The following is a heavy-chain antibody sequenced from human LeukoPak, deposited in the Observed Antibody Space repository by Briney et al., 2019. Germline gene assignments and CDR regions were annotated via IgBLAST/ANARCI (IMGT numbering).Heavy chain of an antibody. Sequence: ASVKVSCTASGGTFSSYAISWVRQAPGQGLEWMGIINPSGGSTSYAQKFQGRVTMTRDTSTSTVYMELSSLRSEDTAVYYCARDREYYYDSSGYYPFSWGQGTLVTVSS. CDR3: ARDREYYYDSSGYYPFS. CDR1: GGTFSSYA. D-gene: IGHD3-22*01. V-gene: IGHV1-46*01. CDR2: INPSGGST. J-gene: IGHJ5*02.